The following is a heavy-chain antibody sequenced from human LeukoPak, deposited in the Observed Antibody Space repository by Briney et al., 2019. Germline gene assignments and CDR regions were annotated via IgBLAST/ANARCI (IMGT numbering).Heavy chain of an antibody. D-gene: IGHD3-3*01. CDR3: ATANDFWSGYPMD. J-gene: IGHJ4*02. V-gene: IGHV3-7*01. Sequence: SGGSLRLSCAASGFTFSSYWMSWVRQAPGKGLEWVANIKQDGSEKYYVDSVKGRFTISRDNAKNSLYLQMNSLRAEDTAVYYCATANDFWSGYPMDWGQGTLVTVSS. CDR1: GFTFSSYW. CDR2: IKQDGSEK.